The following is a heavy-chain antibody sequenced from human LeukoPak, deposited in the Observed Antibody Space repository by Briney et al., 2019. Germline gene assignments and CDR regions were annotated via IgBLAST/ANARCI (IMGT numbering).Heavy chain of an antibody. D-gene: IGHD6-19*01. J-gene: IGHJ4*02. CDR3: AKESRGWYFDY. Sequence: GASVKLSCKTSGYTFTGYFIHWVRQAPGQGLEWMGWINPDSGGTNFAQKFQGRVTVSRDTSISTAYMELSRLRSDDTAVYYCAKESRGWYFDYWGQGTLVTVSS. CDR1: GYTFTGYF. V-gene: IGHV1-2*02. CDR2: INPDSGGT.